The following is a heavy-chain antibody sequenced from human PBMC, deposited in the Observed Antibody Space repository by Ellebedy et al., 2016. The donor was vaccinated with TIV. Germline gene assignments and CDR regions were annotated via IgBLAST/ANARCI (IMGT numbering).Heavy chain of an antibody. V-gene: IGHV3-30*03. CDR3: TVFGLGSPY. J-gene: IGHJ4*02. CDR2: ISYDGSDK. CDR1: GFTFSSYG. D-gene: IGHD3-10*01. Sequence: GGSLRLXXAASGFTFSSYGIHWVRQAPGKGLEWVAVISYDGSDKYYADSVKGRFTISRDNAKNTMYLQMNSLRAEDTAVYYCTVFGLGSPYWGQGTLLTVSS.